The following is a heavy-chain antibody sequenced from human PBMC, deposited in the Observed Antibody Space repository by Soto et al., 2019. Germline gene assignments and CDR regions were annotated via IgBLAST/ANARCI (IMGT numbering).Heavy chain of an antibody. CDR3: AKAIGPLGKRFLTGYGPIF. D-gene: IGHD3-9*01. CDR1: GFTFSSYA. V-gene: IGHV3-23*01. Sequence: GGSLRLSCAASGFTFSSYAMSWVRQAPGKGLEWVSAISGSGGSTYYADSVKGRFTISRDNSKNTLYLQMNSLRAEDTAVYYCAKAIGPLGKRFLTGYGPIFWGQGTLVTVSS. CDR2: ISGSGGST. J-gene: IGHJ4*02.